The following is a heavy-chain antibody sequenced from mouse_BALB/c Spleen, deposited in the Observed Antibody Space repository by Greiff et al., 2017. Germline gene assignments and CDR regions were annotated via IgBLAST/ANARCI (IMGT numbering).Heavy chain of an antibody. J-gene: IGHJ3*01. CDR2: IDPANGNT. CDR3: ARMITTEAWFAY. Sequence: VQLQQSGAELVKPGASVKLSCTASGFNIKDTYMHWVKQRPEQGLEWIGRIDPANGNTKYDPKFQGKATITADTSSNTAYLQLSSLTSEDTAVYYCARMITTEAWFAYWGQGTLVTVSA. V-gene: IGHV14-3*02. CDR1: GFNIKDTY. D-gene: IGHD2-4*01.